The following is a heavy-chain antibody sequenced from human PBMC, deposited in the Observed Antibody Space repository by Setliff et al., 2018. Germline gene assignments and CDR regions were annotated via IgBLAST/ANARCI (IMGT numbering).Heavy chain of an antibody. CDR3: ARGSSSSWYCPY. CDR2: IKQDGSEK. V-gene: IGHV3-7*02. Sequence: GGSLRLSCAASGFTFSNYWMSWVRQAPGKGLEWVANIKQDGSEKCYVDSVKGRFTISRDNAKNSLYLQMNSLRAEDTAVYYCARGSSSSWYCPYWGQGTLVTVSS. J-gene: IGHJ1*01. CDR1: GFTFSNYW. D-gene: IGHD6-13*01.